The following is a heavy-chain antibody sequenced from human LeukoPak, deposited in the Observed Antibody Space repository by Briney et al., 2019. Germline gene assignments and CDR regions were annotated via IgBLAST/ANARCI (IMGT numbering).Heavy chain of an antibody. D-gene: IGHD3-10*01. Sequence: GGSLRLSCAASGFTFSDYGMHWVRQAPGKGLEWVTFIRSAGSNKYYADSVKGRFTISRDNSKNTLYLQMNSLRAEDTAVYYCAKDRRDYYYGSGSYSPIFDYWGQGTLVTVSS. CDR2: IRSAGSNK. V-gene: IGHV3-30*02. CDR1: GFTFSDYG. CDR3: AKDRRDYYYGSGSYSPIFDY. J-gene: IGHJ4*02.